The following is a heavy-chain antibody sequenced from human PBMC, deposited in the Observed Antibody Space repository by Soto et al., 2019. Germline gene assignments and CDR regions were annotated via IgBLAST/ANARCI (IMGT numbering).Heavy chain of an antibody. Sequence: GESLKTSCKGPGYSFTSYWSGWERQPPPKGLERMGIIYPGDSDTRYSPSFQGQVTISADKSISTAYLLWSSLKGWHTAMYYCARYPEPIAAAGTKNWFDPWGQGNLVTV. CDR1: GYSFTSYW. J-gene: IGHJ5*02. CDR2: IYPGDSDT. CDR3: ARYPEPIAAAGTKNWFDP. D-gene: IGHD6-13*01. V-gene: IGHV5-51*01.